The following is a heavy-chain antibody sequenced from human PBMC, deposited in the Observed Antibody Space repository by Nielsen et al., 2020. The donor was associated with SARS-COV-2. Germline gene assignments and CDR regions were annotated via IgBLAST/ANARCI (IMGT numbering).Heavy chain of an antibody. J-gene: IGHJ4*02. D-gene: IGHD3-22*01. V-gene: IGHV3-7*03. Sequence: GGSLRLSCVVSGFNFRGYWMTWVRQAPGKGLEWVGNIKLDGSEKYYVDSVKGRFTISRDNARNTLYLQMNSLRVDDTAVYYCARDSSGTYRRVDYWGKGTLVTVSS. CDR2: IKLDGSEK. CDR3: ARDSSGTYRRVDY. CDR1: GFNFRGYW.